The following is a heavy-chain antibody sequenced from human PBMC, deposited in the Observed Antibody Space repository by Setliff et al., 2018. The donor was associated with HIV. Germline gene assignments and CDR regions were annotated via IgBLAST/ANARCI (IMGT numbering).Heavy chain of an antibody. CDR2: INSDGSNT. CDR1: GFTFSSYW. J-gene: IGHJ4*02. Sequence: GESLKISCAASGFTFSSYWMHWVRQAPGKGLVWVSRINSDGSNTDYADSVKGRFTISRDNAKNTLYLQMNSLRAEDTAVYYCARDYDSSGYVDYWGQGT. CDR3: ARDYDSSGYVDY. V-gene: IGHV3-74*01. D-gene: IGHD3-22*01.